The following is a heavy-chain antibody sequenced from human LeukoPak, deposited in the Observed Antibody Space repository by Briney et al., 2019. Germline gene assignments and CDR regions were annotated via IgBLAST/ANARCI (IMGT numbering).Heavy chain of an antibody. D-gene: IGHD3-10*01. CDR2: INQDGGEK. Sequence: GGSLRLSCAASGFTFSSYWMTWARKAPEKGLEWVAKINQDGGEKYYVDSVRGRFTISRDNANNSLSLQMNSLRAEDTAVYYCARGGYGSGSYGDYWGQGTLVTVSS. CDR3: ARGGYGSGSYGDY. V-gene: IGHV3-7*03. J-gene: IGHJ4*02. CDR1: GFTFSSYW.